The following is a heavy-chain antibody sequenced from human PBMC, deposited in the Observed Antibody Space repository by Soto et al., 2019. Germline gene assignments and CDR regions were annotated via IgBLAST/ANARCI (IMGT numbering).Heavy chain of an antibody. V-gene: IGHV4-59*01. J-gene: IGHJ6*02. CDR2: IYYRGST. D-gene: IGHD1-26*01. CDR1: GGSISSYY. CDR3: ARDGREASGMDV. Sequence: LSLTCTVSGGSISSYYCSWIRQPPGKGLEWIGYIYYRGSTSYNPSLRSRSTISVDTSNNQFSLKLNSVTTADTAVYYCARDGREASGMDVWGQGTKVTVSS.